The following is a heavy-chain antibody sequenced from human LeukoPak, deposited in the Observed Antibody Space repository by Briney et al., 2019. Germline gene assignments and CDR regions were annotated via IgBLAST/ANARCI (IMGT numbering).Heavy chain of an antibody. V-gene: IGHV3-23*01. CDR3: AKDLHSITWPLDY. CDR2: ISDSGDST. Sequence: GGSLRLSCAASGFTFSSYAMNWVHQAPGTGLEWLSTISDSGDSTHYADSVEGRFTVSRDNSKNTLYLQMNSLRAEDTATYYCAKDLHSITWPLDYWGQGTLVTVSS. CDR1: GFTFSSYA. J-gene: IGHJ4*02. D-gene: IGHD6-13*01.